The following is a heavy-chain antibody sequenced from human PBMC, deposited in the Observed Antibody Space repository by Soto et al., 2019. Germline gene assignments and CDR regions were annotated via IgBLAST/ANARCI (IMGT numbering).Heavy chain of an antibody. D-gene: IGHD1-7*01. CDR1: GGSISSYY. V-gene: IGHV4-59*01. J-gene: IGHJ4*02. CDR3: ARGGAYHWNYGNLDS. Sequence: SETLSLTCTVSGGSISSYYWSWIRQPPGKGLEWIGYIYYSGSTNYNRSLKSRVTILVDTSKNQFSLNLISVTAADTAVYYCARGGAYHWNYGNLDSWGQGTLVTVSS. CDR2: IYYSGST.